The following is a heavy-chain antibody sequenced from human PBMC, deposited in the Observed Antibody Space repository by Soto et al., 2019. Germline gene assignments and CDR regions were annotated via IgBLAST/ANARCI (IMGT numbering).Heavy chain of an antibody. CDR3: ARGRKYYDFWSGYSHPRYYFNY. CDR1: DDSVNSIGYY. J-gene: IGHJ4*02. Sequence: SETLSLTCDVSDDSVNSIGYYWTWIRQHPGKGLEWIGCVYHSGRTNYNPSLKSRVTISVDTSKSQFSLKLSSVTAADTAVYYCARGRKYYDFWSGYSHPRYYFNYWGQGTLVTVSS. V-gene: IGHV4-39*07. D-gene: IGHD3-3*01. CDR2: VYHSGRT.